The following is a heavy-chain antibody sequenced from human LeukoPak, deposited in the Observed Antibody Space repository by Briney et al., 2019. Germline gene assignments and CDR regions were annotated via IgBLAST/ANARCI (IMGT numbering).Heavy chain of an antibody. CDR3: AKSGYNRFDY. CDR2: FSGSGGST. J-gene: IGHJ4*02. V-gene: IGHV3-23*01. CDR1: GFTLSNYA. D-gene: IGHD5-24*01. Sequence: PGGSLRLSCAASGFTLSNYAMSWVRQAPGKGLEWVSSFSGSGGSTYYADSVKGQFTISRDNSKNTLYLQMNSLRAEDTAVYYCAKSGYNRFDYWGQGTLVTVSS.